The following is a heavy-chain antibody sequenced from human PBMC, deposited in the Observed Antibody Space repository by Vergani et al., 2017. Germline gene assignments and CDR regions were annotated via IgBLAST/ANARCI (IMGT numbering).Heavy chain of an antibody. V-gene: IGHV3-30*03. D-gene: IGHD1-1*01. J-gene: IGHJ1*01. CDR1: GFTFSSYG. CDR2: ISYDGTQK. CDR3: ATKSCGTPGCQIGYFRE. Sequence: QVLLVESGGGVVQPGGSLRLSCAASGFTFSSYGMHWVRQAPGKGLEWVAVISYDGTQKYYADSVKGRFTISRDNSKSTLYLQMNSLRTEDTAVYYCATKSCGTPGCQIGYFREWGQGTLVTVSS.